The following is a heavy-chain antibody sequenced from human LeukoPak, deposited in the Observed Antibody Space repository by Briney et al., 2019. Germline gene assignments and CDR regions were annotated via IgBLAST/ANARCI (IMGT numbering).Heavy chain of an antibody. CDR1: GFTLSSYA. V-gene: IGHV3-48*04. CDR3: ARDQTGITVAATGWFDP. Sequence: GGSLRLSCAASGFTLSSYAMSWVRQAPGRGLEWVSYISNSGTTRYYADSVKGRFTISRDNAKNSLYLQMNSLRAEDTAVYYCARDQTGITVAATGWFDPWGQGTLVNVS. J-gene: IGHJ5*02. D-gene: IGHD6-19*01. CDR2: ISNSGTTR.